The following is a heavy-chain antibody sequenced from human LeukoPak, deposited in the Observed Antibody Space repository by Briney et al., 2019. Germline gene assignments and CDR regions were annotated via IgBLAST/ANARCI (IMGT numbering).Heavy chain of an antibody. D-gene: IGHD2-21*02. J-gene: IGHJ3*02. Sequence: GRSLRLSCAASGFTFSSYGMHWVRQAAGKGLEWVAVIWYDGSKKYYADSVKGRFTISRDNSKNTLYLQMNSLRAEDTAVYYCAGESPYCGGDCYLSDAFDIWGQGTMVTVSS. CDR1: GFTFSSYG. CDR3: AGESPYCGGDCYLSDAFDI. V-gene: IGHV3-33*01. CDR2: IWYDGSKK.